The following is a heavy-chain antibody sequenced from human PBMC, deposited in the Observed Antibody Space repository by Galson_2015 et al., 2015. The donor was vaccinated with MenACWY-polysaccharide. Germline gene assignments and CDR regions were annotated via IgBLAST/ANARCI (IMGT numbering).Heavy chain of an antibody. CDR3: ARGHGDYEIYYYYGMDV. Sequence: ETLSLTCTVSGGSISSYYWSWIRQPAGKGLEWIGRIYTSGSTNYNPSLKSRVTMSVDTSKNQFSLKLSSVTAADTAVYYCARGHGDYEIYYYYGMDVWGQGTTVTVSS. CDR1: GGSISSYY. D-gene: IGHD4-17*01. V-gene: IGHV4-4*07. CDR2: IYTSGST. J-gene: IGHJ6*02.